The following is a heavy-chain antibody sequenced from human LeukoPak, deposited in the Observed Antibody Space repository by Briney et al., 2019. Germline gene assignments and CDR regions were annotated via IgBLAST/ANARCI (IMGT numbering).Heavy chain of an antibody. V-gene: IGHV4-34*01. CDR1: GGSFSGYY. CDR2: INHSGST. D-gene: IGHD3-10*01. CDR3: ARVITMVRGVIRYSMDV. J-gene: IGHJ6*04. Sequence: SETLSLTCAVYGGSFSGYYWSWIRQPPGKGLEWIGEINHSGSTNYNPSLKSRVTISVDTSNNQFSLKLSSVTAADTAVYYCARVITMVRGVIRYSMDVWGKGTTVTVSS.